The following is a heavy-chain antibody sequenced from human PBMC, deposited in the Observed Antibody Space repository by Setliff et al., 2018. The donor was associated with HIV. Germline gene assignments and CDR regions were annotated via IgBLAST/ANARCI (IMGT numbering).Heavy chain of an antibody. CDR1: GGTFSTYT. CDR2: IIPIFWTP. J-gene: IGHJ3*02. D-gene: IGHD2-2*01. Sequence: ASVKVSCKTSGGTFSTYTIAWVRQAPGQGLEWMGRIIPIFWTPNYAQKFQGRVTITADKSTSTVYLDLRSLTSEDTAMYYCARSVWAVVVPTDPAVDAFAIWGQGTMVTVSS. CDR3: ARSVWAVVVPTDPAVDAFAI. V-gene: IGHV1-69*08.